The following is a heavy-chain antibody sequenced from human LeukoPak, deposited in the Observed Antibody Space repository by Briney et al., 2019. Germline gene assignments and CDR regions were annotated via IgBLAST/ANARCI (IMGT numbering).Heavy chain of an antibody. V-gene: IGHV4-34*01. Sequence: PSETLSLTCAVYGGSFSGYYWSWIRQPPGKGLEWIGEINHSGSTNYNPSLKSRVTISVDTSKNQFSLKLSSVTAADTAVYYCASTYSSSWYRFDYWGQGTLVTVSS. CDR1: GGSFSGYY. D-gene: IGHD6-13*01. CDR2: INHSGST. CDR3: ASTYSSSWYRFDY. J-gene: IGHJ4*02.